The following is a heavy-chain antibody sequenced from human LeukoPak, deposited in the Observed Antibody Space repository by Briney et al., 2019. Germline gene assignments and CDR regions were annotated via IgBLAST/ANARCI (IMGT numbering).Heavy chain of an antibody. CDR1: GFTFSNYW. CDR3: ARDLGQYYDTSDNWFDP. D-gene: IGHD3-22*01. V-gene: IGHV3-74*01. Sequence: GGSLRLSCAASGFTFSNYWMHWVRQAPGKGLGWVSRINSDGINTIYADSVKGRFTISRDNAKNTLNRQMNSLRAEDTAVYYCARDLGQYYDTSDNWFDPWGQGTLVTVSS. J-gene: IGHJ5*02. CDR2: INSDGINT.